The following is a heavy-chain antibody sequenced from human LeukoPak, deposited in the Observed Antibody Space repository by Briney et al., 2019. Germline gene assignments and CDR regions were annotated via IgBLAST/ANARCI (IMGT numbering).Heavy chain of an antibody. CDR2: INHSGST. D-gene: IGHD5-18*01. V-gene: IGHV4-34*01. J-gene: IGHJ4*02. Sequence: SETLSLTCAVYGGSFSGYYWSWIRQPPGKGLEWIGEINHSGSTNYNPSLKSRVTISVDTSKNQFSLKLSSVTAADTAVYYCARYRRIQLWRNDVGFDYWGQGTLVTVSS. CDR3: ARYRRIQLWRNDVGFDY. CDR1: GGSFSGYY.